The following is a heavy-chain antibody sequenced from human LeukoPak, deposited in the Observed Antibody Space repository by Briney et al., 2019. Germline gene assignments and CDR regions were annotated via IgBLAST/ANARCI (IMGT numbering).Heavy chain of an antibody. V-gene: IGHV3-7*01. CDR2: IKKEGSEK. CDR3: ARETRYYYDSSAYYSGYFDY. J-gene: IGHJ4*02. Sequence: GRSLRPSCAASGFTFSTYWMTCVRQPPGKGREWEANIKKEGSEKYYVDSVQGRFTISRDNAKNSLYLQMNSLRAEDKAVYYCARETRYYYDSSAYYSGYFDYWGQGTLVTVSS. D-gene: IGHD3-22*01. CDR1: GFTFSTYW.